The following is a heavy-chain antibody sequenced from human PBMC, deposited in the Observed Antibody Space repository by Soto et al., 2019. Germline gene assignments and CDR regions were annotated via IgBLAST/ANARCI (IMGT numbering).Heavy chain of an antibody. CDR3: ARVGDYVWGSYRYPDPYYFDY. J-gene: IGHJ4*02. CDR2: IIPIFGTA. Sequence: QVQLVQSGAEVKKPGSSVKVSCKASGGTFSSYAISWVRQAPGQGLEWMGGIIPIFGTANYAQKFQGRVTINADKSTSTAYMELSSLRSEDTAVYYCARVGDYVWGSYRYPDPYYFDYWGQGTLVTVSS. CDR1: GGTFSSYA. D-gene: IGHD3-16*02. V-gene: IGHV1-69*06.